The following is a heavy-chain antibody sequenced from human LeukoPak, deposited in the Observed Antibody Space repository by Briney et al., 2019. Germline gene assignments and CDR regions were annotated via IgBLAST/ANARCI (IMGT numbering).Heavy chain of an antibody. J-gene: IGHJ4*02. Sequence: ASVKVSCKASGYTFTSYDFNWVRQATGQRPEWMGWMSPNSGDTSYAQKFQGRVTMTRDTSTSTVYMELSSLRSEDTAVYYCARAKGWLQIIYYWGQGTLVTVSS. D-gene: IGHD5-12*01. V-gene: IGHV1-8*01. CDR1: GYTFTSYD. CDR2: MSPNSGDT. CDR3: ARAKGWLQIIYY.